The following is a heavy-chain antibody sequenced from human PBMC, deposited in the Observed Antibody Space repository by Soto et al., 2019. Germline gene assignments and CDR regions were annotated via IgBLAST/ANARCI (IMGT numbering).Heavy chain of an antibody. V-gene: IGHV2-70*01. D-gene: IGHD6-13*01. Sequence: SGPTLVNPTQTLTLTCTFSGFSLNTVGMCVSWIRRPPGKALEWLALIDWGDDKYYSASLKTRLTISKDTSKNQVVLTMTNMDPVDTGTYYCARVLTAGAYFYYPMDVWGQGTTVTISS. CDR1: GFSLNTVGMC. CDR3: ARVLTAGAYFYYPMDV. CDR2: IDWGDDK. J-gene: IGHJ6*02.